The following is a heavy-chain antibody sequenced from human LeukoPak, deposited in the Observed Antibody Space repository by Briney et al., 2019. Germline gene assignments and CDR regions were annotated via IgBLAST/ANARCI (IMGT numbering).Heavy chain of an antibody. V-gene: IGHV3-23*01. CDR1: GFTFSRYA. CDR3: AKVQITMVRGVITHFDY. J-gene: IGHJ4*02. CDR2: ISGSGGST. D-gene: IGHD3-10*01. Sequence: GGSLRLSCAASGFTFSRYAMSWVRQAPGKGLEWVSAISGSGGSTYYADSVKGRFTISRDNSKNTLYLQMNSLRAEDTAVYYCAKVQITMVRGVITHFDYWGQGTLVTVSS.